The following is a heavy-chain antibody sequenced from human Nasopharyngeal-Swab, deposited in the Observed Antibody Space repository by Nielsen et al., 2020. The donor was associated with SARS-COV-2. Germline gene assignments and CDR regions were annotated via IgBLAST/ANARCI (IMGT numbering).Heavy chain of an antibody. J-gene: IGHJ4*02. D-gene: IGHD6-6*01. CDR3: ARDQGAAARWII. V-gene: IGHV1-2*06. Sequence: ASVKVSCQASGYTFTCYFMHWVRQAPGQGLEWMGRINPNSGGTNSAQTFQGRVTMTRDTSISTAYVELSRLRSDDTAVYYCARDQGAAARWIIWGQGTLVTVSS. CDR1: GYTFTCYF. CDR2: INPNSGGT.